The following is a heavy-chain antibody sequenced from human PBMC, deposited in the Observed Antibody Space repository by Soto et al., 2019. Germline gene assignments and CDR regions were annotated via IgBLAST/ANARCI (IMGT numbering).Heavy chain of an antibody. Sequence: QVQLVQSGAEVKKPGASVKVSCKASGYTFITYGISWVRQAPGQGLEWMGWISADNDNTIYAQKFQGRVTMTTDSSTTTAYMELRSLRSDDTAVYYCARDECRDSSCYLGYWGQGTLVTVSS. V-gene: IGHV1-18*01. CDR3: ARDECRDSSCYLGY. CDR2: ISADNDNT. D-gene: IGHD3-22*01. CDR1: GYTFITYG. J-gene: IGHJ4*02.